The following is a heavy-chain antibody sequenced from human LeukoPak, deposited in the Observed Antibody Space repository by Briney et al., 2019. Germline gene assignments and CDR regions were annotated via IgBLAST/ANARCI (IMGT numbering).Heavy chain of an antibody. V-gene: IGHV1-69*04. Sequence: VASVKVSCKASGGTFSSYTISWVRQAPGQGLEWMGRIIPILGIANYAQKFQGRVTITADKSTSTAYMELSSLRSEDTAVYYCAREDDYGGNYYFDYWGQGTLVTVSS. D-gene: IGHD4-23*01. CDR3: AREDDYGGNYYFDY. J-gene: IGHJ4*02. CDR1: GGTFSSYT. CDR2: IIPILGIA.